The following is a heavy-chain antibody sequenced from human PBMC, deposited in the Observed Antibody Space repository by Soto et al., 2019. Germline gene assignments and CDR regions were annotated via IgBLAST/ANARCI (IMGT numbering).Heavy chain of an antibody. CDR1: GFTFSSYG. V-gene: IGHV3-33*01. D-gene: IGHD5-12*01. Sequence: PGGSLRLSCAASGFTFSSYGMHWVRQAPGKGLEWVAVIWYDGSNKYYADSVKGRFTISRDNSKNTLYLQMNSLRAEDTAGYYGARDSGYDSYYYYGMDVWGQGTTVTVSS. CDR2: IWYDGSNK. J-gene: IGHJ6*02. CDR3: ARDSGYDSYYYYGMDV.